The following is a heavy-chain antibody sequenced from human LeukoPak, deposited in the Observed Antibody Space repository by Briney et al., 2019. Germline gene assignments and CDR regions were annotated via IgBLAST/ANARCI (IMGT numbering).Heavy chain of an antibody. CDR2: INHSGST. D-gene: IGHD6-19*01. CDR3: ARGRYSSGWSISYYFDY. Sequence: SETLSLTCAVYGGSFSGYYWSWIRQPPGKWLEWIGEINHSGSTNYNPSLKSRVTISVDTSKNQFSLKLSSVTAADTAVYYCARGRYSSGWSISYYFDYWGQGTLVTVSS. V-gene: IGHV4-34*01. J-gene: IGHJ4*02. CDR1: GGSFSGYY.